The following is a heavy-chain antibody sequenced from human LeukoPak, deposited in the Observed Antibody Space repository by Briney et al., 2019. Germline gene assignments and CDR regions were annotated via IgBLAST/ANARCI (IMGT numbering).Heavy chain of an antibody. CDR1: GFTFSSYG. Sequence: PGGSLRLSCAASGFTFSSYGMHWVRQAPGKGLEWVAFIRYDGSNKYYADSVKGRFTISRDKSKNTLYLQMNSLRAEDTAVYYCAQQYYYDSSGYPYNWFDPWGQGTLVTVSS. D-gene: IGHD3-22*01. J-gene: IGHJ5*02. CDR2: IRYDGSNK. CDR3: AQQYYYDSSGYPYNWFDP. V-gene: IGHV3-30*02.